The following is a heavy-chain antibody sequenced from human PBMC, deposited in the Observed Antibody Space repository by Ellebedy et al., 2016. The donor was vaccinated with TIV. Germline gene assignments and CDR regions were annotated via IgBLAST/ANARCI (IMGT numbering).Heavy chain of an antibody. J-gene: IGHJ4*02. CDR3: ARGGSTGWLQSYFDY. V-gene: IGHV3-33*01. Sequence: GESLKISCAASGFAFSSYGMHWVRQAPGKGLEWVAVIWYDGSNKYYADSVKGQFTISRDNSKNTLYLQMNSLRAEDTAVYYCARGGSTGWLQSYFDYWGQGTLVTVSS. CDR1: GFAFSSYG. CDR2: IWYDGSNK. D-gene: IGHD5-24*01.